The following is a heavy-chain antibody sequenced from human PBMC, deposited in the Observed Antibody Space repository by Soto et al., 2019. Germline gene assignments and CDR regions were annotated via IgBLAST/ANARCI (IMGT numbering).Heavy chain of an antibody. CDR1: GGSISSSSYY. D-gene: IGHD1-26*01. Sequence: QLLESGPGLVKPSETLSLTCTVSGGSISSSSYYWGWIRQPPGKGLEWIGRIYYSGSTYYNPSLKSRVTISVNTSKNQCSLKLSSVTAADTAVYYCASLHSGSYGDFDYWGQGTLVTVSS. V-gene: IGHV4-39*01. CDR2: IYYSGST. J-gene: IGHJ4*02. CDR3: ASLHSGSYGDFDY.